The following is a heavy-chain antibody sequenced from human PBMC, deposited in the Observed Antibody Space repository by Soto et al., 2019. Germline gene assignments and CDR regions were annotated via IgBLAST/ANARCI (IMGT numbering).Heavy chain of an antibody. CDR1: GYTFTSYY. V-gene: IGHV1-46*01. CDR2: INPSGGST. D-gene: IGHD1-26*01. CDR3: ASKRSTANYSYGMDV. Sequence: ASVKVSCKASGYTFTSYYMHWVRQAPGQGLEWMGIINPSGGSTSYAQKFQGRVTMTRDTSTSTVYMELSSLRSEDTAVYYCASKRSTANYSYGMDVWGQGTTVTVSS. J-gene: IGHJ6*02.